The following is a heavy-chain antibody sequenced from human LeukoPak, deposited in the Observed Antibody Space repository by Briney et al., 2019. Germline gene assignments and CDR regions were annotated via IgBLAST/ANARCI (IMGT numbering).Heavy chain of an antibody. Sequence: GGSLRLSCAASGFTFSSYAVHWVRQAPGKGLEWVAVISYDGSNKYYADSVKGRFTISRDNSKNTLYLQMNSLRAEDTAVYYCARDLNYYDSSGYSLGAFDIWGQGTMVTVSS. CDR1: GFTFSSYA. V-gene: IGHV3-30-3*01. J-gene: IGHJ3*02. CDR2: ISYDGSNK. D-gene: IGHD3-22*01. CDR3: ARDLNYYDSSGYSLGAFDI.